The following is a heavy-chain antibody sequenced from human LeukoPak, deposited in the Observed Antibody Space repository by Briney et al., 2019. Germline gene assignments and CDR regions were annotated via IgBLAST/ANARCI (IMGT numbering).Heavy chain of an antibody. CDR2: ISAYNGNT. J-gene: IGHJ4*02. V-gene: IGHV1-18*01. CDR1: GYTFTSYG. D-gene: IGHD5-24*01. Sequence: GASVKVSCKASGYTFTSYGISWVRQAPGQGLEWMGWISAYNGNTNYAQKLQGRVTMTTDTSTSTAYMELRSLRSDDTAVYYCARDLGGGWLPLSGLVHFDYWGQGTLVTVSS. CDR3: ARDLGGGWLPLSGLVHFDY.